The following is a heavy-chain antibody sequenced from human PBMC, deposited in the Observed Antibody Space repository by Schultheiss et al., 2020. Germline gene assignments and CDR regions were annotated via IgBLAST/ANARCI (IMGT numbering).Heavy chain of an antibody. J-gene: IGHJ3*02. Sequence: GGSLRLSCAASGFTFSSYGMHWVRQAPGKGLEWVAVIWYDGSNKYYADSVKGRFTISRDNSKNTLYLQMNSLRAEDTAVYYCAKVGNYYDSSGPDAFDIWGQGTMVTVSS. CDR1: GFTFSSYG. V-gene: IGHV3-33*06. CDR2: IWYDGSNK. D-gene: IGHD3-22*01. CDR3: AKVGNYYDSSGPDAFDI.